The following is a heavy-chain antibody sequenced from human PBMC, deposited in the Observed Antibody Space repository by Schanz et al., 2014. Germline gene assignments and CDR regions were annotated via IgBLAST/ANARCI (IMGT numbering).Heavy chain of an antibody. CDR2: ISGSGAST. CDR3: VRDELLWFGEVLSLDS. J-gene: IGHJ4*02. Sequence: EMQLLESGGGLIQPGGSLRLSCAASGFTFSTHAMSWVRQAPGKGLEWVSGISGSGASTYYADSVKGRFTISRDNSNKTVDLQMNSLTAEDTALYYCVRDELLWFGEVLSLDSWGQGALVTVSS. V-gene: IGHV3-23*01. D-gene: IGHD3-10*01. CDR1: GFTFSTHA.